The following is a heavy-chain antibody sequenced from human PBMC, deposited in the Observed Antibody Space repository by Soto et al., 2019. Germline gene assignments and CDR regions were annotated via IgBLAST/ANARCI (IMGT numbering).Heavy chain of an antibody. CDR3: ARDLAVSGFDA. V-gene: IGHV1-69*18. J-gene: IGHJ4*02. D-gene: IGHD6-19*01. Sequence: QVPLVQSGAEVRKPGSSVRVSCKASGGSFSTYPITWVRQARGQGLEWMGRITPILKTSNTAQKFQGRVTLSADESTGTAYMELSSLIPEDSAVYYCARDLAVSGFDAWGQGTLITVSS. CDR2: ITPILKTS. CDR1: GGSFSTYP.